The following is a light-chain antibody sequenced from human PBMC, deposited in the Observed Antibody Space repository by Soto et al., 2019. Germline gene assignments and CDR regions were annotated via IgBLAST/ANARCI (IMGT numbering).Light chain of an antibody. V-gene: IGLV2-14*01. CDR1: MRDVGAYNL. J-gene: IGLJ1*01. CDR2: EVR. CDR3: TSSTSGSLYV. Sequence: QSALTQPASVSGSPGQSITISCAGTMRDVGAYNLVSWYQQHPGRAPQLIIYEVRNRPSGISFRFSGSKSGNTASLTISGLQAEDEADYFCTSSTSGSLYVFGTGTKLTVL.